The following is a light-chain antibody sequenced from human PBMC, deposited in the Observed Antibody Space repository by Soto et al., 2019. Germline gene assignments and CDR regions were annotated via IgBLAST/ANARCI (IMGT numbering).Light chain of an antibody. CDR2: DAS. J-gene: IGKJ1*01. Sequence: DIQMTQSPSSLSASVGDRVTITCQASQDISNYLNWYQQKPGKAPKLLIYDASTLQSGVPSRFSGSGSGTDFTLTISSLQPDDFATYYCQHYNSYSEAFGQGT. CDR3: QHYNSYSEA. V-gene: IGKV1-33*01. CDR1: QDISNY.